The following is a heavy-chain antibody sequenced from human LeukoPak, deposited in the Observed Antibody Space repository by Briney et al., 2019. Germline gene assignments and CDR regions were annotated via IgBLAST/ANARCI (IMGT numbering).Heavy chain of an antibody. CDR2: INSDGSST. J-gene: IGHJ4*02. V-gene: IGHV3-74*01. D-gene: IGHD6-19*01. CDR1: EFTFSSYW. Sequence: PGGSLRLSCAASEFTFSSYWIHWVRQAPGKGLVWVSRINSDGSSTSYADSVKGRFTISRDNAKNTLYLQMNGLYCARSSGWYQGVDYWGQGTLVTVSS. CDR3: GVDY.